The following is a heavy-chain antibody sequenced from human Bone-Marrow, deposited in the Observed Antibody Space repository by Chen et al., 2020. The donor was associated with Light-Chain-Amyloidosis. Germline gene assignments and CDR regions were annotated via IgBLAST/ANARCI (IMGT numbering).Heavy chain of an antibody. J-gene: IGHJ4*02. Sequence: EVQLVESGGGMVKPGGSLKLSCAASGFTFSGAAMHWVRQASGKGLEWVGRIRSKANTYATAYAASVKGRFTISRDDSKNTAYLQMNSLKTEDTAVYYCTRPIAAAGTEEFDYWGQGTLVTVSS. CDR2: IRSKANTYAT. V-gene: IGHV3-73*02. CDR1: GFTFSGAA. D-gene: IGHD6-13*01. CDR3: TRPIAAAGTEEFDY.